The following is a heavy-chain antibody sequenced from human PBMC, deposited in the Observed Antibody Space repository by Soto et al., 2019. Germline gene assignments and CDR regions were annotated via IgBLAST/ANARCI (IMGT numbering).Heavy chain of an antibody. D-gene: IGHD1-26*01. V-gene: IGHV4-34*01. CDR3: ARGLVIVGANDGMDV. J-gene: IGHJ6*02. CDR1: GGSFSGYY. Sequence: PSETLSLTCAVYGGSFSGYYWSWIRQPPGKGLEWIGEINHSGSTNYNPSLKSRVTISVDTSKNQFSLKLSSVTAADTAVYYCARGLVIVGANDGMDVWGQGTAVTVS. CDR2: INHSGST.